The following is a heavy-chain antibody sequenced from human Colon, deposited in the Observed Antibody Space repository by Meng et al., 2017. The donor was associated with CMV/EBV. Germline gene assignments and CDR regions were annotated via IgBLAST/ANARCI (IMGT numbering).Heavy chain of an antibody. CDR3: VRTPAAATGWFDP. CDR1: GFTFTDYY. J-gene: IGHJ5*02. V-gene: IGHV3-11*01. Sequence: GGSLRLSCAASGFTFTDYYMNWIRQAPGKGLEWVSYISSSGSTMYYADSVKGRFTISRDNAKNSLYLQMNSLRAEDTAVYYCVRTPAAATGWFDPWGQGTLVTVSS. D-gene: IGHD6-13*01. CDR2: ISSSGSTM.